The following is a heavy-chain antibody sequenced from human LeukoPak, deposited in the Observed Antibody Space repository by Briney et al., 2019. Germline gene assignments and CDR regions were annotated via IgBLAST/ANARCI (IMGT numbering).Heavy chain of an antibody. CDR2: NFYSGRT. CDR3: TRAVRGVRGIDAFDI. Sequence: SETLSLTCTVSGGSISSSNYYWGWIRQPPGKGLAWIGSNFYSGRTYNNPSLKSRVSISVDTSKNQLSLKLTSVTAADTAVYYCTRAVRGVRGIDAFDIWGQGTMVTVSS. D-gene: IGHD3-10*01. J-gene: IGHJ3*02. CDR1: GGSISSSNYY. V-gene: IGHV4-39*01.